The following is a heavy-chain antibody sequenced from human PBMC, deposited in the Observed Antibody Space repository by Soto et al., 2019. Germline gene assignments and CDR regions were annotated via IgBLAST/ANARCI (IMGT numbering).Heavy chain of an antibody. V-gene: IGHV6-1*01. J-gene: IGHJ5*02. D-gene: IGHD3-10*01. Sequence: PSQTLSLTCAISGDSVSSYSAAWNWIRQSPSGGLEWLGRTYYRSRFFSDYAESVKSRIIINPDTSKSQFSLQLKSVTPEDTAVYYCVRDRYSSSGWFDPWGQGTPVTVSS. CDR3: VRDRYSSSGWFDP. CDR2: TYYRSRFFS. CDR1: GDSVSSYSAA.